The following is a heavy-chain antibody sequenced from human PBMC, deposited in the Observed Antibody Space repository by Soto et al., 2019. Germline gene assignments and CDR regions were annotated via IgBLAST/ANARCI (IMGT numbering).Heavy chain of an antibody. CDR2: ISGNGANS. CDR1: GFTFINYA. D-gene: IGHD6-19*01. V-gene: IGHV3-23*01. Sequence: GGSLRLSCAASGFTFINYAMTWVRQAPGEGLEWVSTISGNGANSHYADSVKGRFSISRDNSKNTLYIQMNSLRADDTAVYYCAKDYGSSRYFFDYWGQGALVTVSS. J-gene: IGHJ4*02. CDR3: AKDYGSSRYFFDY.